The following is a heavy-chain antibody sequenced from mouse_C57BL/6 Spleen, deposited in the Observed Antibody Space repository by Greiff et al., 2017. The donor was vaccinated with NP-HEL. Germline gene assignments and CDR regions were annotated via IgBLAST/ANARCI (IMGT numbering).Heavy chain of an antibody. Sequence: QVQLQQSGAELVRPGASVKLSCKASGYTFTDYYINWVKQRPGQGLEWIARIYPGSGNTYYNEKFKGKATLTAEKSSSTAYMQLSSLTSEDSAVYFCARSYSNHYFDYWGQGTTLTVSS. D-gene: IGHD2-5*01. CDR2: IYPGSGNT. CDR3: ARSYSNHYFDY. V-gene: IGHV1-76*01. J-gene: IGHJ2*01. CDR1: GYTFTDYY.